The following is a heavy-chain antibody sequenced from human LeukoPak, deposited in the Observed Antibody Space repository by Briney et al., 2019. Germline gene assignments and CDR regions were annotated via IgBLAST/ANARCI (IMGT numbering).Heavy chain of an antibody. CDR2: ISGGTT. Sequence: TGGSLRLSCAASGFTISTYGMSWVRQAPGKGLEWVSSISGGTTYYADSVKGRFTISRDNSKNTVSLQMNSLIAEDTAVYYCAKSVYHSGNYWGQGTLVTVSS. CDR1: GFTISTYG. J-gene: IGHJ4*02. D-gene: IGHD3-10*01. CDR3: AKSVYHSGNY. V-gene: IGHV3-23*01.